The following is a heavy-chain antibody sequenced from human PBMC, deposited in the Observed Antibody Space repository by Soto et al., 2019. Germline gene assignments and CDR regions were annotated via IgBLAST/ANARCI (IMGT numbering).Heavy chain of an antibody. CDR2: IHPGDSDT. V-gene: IGHV5-51*01. CDR1: GYSFSNYW. J-gene: IGHJ4*02. CDR3: VRAYYYGSGSSYAPGY. Sequence: GESLKISCKGSGYSFSNYWIGWVRQMPGKGLEWMGIIHPGDSDTRYSPSFQGQVTISVDKSISTAYLQWSSLKASDTAMYYCVRAYYYGSGSSYAPGYWGQGTLVTVSS. D-gene: IGHD3-10*01.